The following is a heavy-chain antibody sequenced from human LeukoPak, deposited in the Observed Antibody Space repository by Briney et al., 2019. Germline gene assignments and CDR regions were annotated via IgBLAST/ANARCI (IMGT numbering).Heavy chain of an antibody. V-gene: IGHV3-74*01. Sequence: VWSYSVESAATGLTFGGYESHSVRQAPRKEKMWVSRINSDGSSTSYADSVKGRFTISRDNAKNTLYLQMNSLRAEDTAVYYCARPAAAGIRAKNNWFDPWGQGTLVTVSS. CDR2: INSDGSST. CDR1: GLTFGGYE. J-gene: IGHJ5*02. CDR3: ARPAAAGIRAKNNWFDP. D-gene: IGHD6-13*01.